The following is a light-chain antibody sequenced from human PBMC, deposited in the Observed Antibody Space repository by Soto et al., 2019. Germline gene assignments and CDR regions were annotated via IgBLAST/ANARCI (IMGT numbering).Light chain of an antibody. CDR1: QSISSW. J-gene: IGKJ1*01. CDR3: QQYNSYSPA. V-gene: IGKV1-5*01. Sequence: DIPMTQSPSTLSASVGDRVTITCRASQSISSWLAWYQQRPGKAPKLLIYDASSLQSWVPSRFSGSGSGTEFTLTISSLQPDDFATYYCQQYNSYSPAFGQGTKVEIK. CDR2: DAS.